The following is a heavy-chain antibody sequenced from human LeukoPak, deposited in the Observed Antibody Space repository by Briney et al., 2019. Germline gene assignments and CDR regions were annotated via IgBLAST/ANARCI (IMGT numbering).Heavy chain of an antibody. J-gene: IGHJ3*02. CDR1: GFTFSRYS. CDR3: AKALYGSGSPDAFDI. D-gene: IGHD3-10*01. V-gene: IGHV3-9*03. Sequence: PGGSLRLSCAASGFTFSRYSMNWVRQGPGKGLEWVSGITWNSGSIGYADSVKGRFTISRDNAKSSLYLQMNSLRAEDMGLYYCAKALYGSGSPDAFDIWGQGTMVTVSS. CDR2: ITWNSGSI.